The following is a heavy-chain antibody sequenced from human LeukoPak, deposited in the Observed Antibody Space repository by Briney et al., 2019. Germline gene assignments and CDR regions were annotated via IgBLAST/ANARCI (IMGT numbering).Heavy chain of an antibody. D-gene: IGHD4-23*01. J-gene: IGHJ4*02. V-gene: IGHV4-59*01. CDR2: IHYSGST. CDR1: GGSIRSDY. CDR3: ARLGRKTTVVPPDFDC. Sequence: SETLSLTCTVSGGSIRSDYWSWVRQPPGKGLEWIWYIHYSGSTNYNASLKSRLTMSVDMSKNQFSLKLTSVTAADTAVYYCARLGRKTTVVPPDFDCWGQGTLVTVSS.